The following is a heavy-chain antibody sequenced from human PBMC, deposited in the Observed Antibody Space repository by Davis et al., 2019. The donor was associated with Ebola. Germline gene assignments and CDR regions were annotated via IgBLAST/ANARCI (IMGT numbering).Heavy chain of an antibody. CDR2: IYYSGST. CDR3: ARSSHGGTYLHYFHY. D-gene: IGHD4-23*01. CDR1: GGSISSYY. J-gene: IGHJ4*02. Sequence: MPSETLSLTCTVSGGSISSYYWSWIRQPPGKGLEWIGYIYYSGSTNYNPSLKSRVTISVDTSKNQFPLKLTSVTAADTAVYYCARSSHGGTYLHYFHYWGQGTLVTVSS. V-gene: IGHV4-59*08.